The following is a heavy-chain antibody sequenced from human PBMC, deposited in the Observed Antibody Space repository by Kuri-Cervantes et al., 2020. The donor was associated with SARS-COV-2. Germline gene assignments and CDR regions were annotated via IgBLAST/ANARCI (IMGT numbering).Heavy chain of an antibody. CDR2: ISYDGNNK. D-gene: IGHD2-15*01. V-gene: IGHV3-30*18. J-gene: IGHJ4*02. CDR1: GFTFTSHA. CDR3: AKDRHGIVVAVAAIDY. Sequence: GESLKISCAASGFTFTSHAMHWVRQAPGSGLEWAALISYDGNNKFYADSVKGRFTISRDNSKNTQYLQMNSLRAEDTAVYYCAKDRHGIVVAVAAIDYWGQGALVTVSS.